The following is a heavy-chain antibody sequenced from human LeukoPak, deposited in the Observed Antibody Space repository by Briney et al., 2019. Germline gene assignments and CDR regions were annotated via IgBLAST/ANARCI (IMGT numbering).Heavy chain of an antibody. D-gene: IGHD3-10*01. V-gene: IGHV4-34*01. J-gene: IGHJ4*02. Sequence: PSETLSLTCTVSGGSISSYYWSWIRQPPGKGLEWIGEINHSGSTNYNPSLKSRVTISVDTSKNQFSLKLSSVTAADTAVYYCARHLGYYYGSGSYQFDYWGQGTLVTVSS. CDR3: ARHLGYYYGSGSYQFDY. CDR2: INHSGST. CDR1: GGSISSYY.